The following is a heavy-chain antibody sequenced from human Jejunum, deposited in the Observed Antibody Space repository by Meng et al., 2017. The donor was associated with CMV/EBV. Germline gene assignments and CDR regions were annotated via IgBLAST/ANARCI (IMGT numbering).Heavy chain of an antibody. CDR1: GFTLSSHW. CDR2: TYAGGSDR. CDR3: VRNPENFIERDF. Sequence: VQLVASGGGFVQPGGSLRLSCAASGFTLSSHWMHWVRQVPGKGLVWVSRTYAGGSDRTYADSVKGRFTISRDNAKNSVYLQMNSLRGEDAAIYYCVRNPENFIERDFWGQGTLVTVSS. V-gene: IGHV3-74*01. J-gene: IGHJ4*02. D-gene: IGHD1-26*01.